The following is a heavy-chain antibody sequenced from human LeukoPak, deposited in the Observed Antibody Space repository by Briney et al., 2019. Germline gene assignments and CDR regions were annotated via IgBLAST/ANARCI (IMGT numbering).Heavy chain of an antibody. CDR1: GGSLSSGGYS. D-gene: IGHD3-22*01. Sequence: PSETLSLTCAVSGGSLSSGGYSWSWIRQPPGKGLEWLGYIYHSGSTYYNPSLKSRVTISVNTSKNQFSLKLSSVTAADTAVYYCARGAGNYYDSSGYRPWGQGTLVTVSS. CDR3: ARGAGNYYDSSGYRP. J-gene: IGHJ5*02. V-gene: IGHV4-30-2*01. CDR2: IYHSGST.